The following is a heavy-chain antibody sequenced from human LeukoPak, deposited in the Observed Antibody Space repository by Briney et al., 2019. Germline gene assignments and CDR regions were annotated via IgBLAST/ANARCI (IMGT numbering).Heavy chain of an antibody. Sequence: GGSLRLSCTDSGFTFSNYDMSWFRQPPGKGLEWVSVISRSGDSTSYADSVKGRFTISRDNSKSTLYLLMNSLRAEDTAVYYCASENDAFDIWGPGTVVTVSS. CDR3: ASENDAFDI. J-gene: IGHJ3*02. CDR2: ISRSGDST. V-gene: IGHV3-23*01. CDR1: GFTFSNYD.